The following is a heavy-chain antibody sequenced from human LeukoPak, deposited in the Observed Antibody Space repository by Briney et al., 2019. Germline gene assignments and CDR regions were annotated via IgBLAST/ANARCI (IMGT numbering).Heavy chain of an antibody. J-gene: IGHJ5*02. CDR2: INHSGST. Sequence: SETLSLTCAVYGGSFSGYYWSWIRQPPGKGLEWIGEINHSGSTNYNPSLKSRVTISVDTSKNQFSLKLSSVTAADTAVYYCARGWKGYSDSWFDPWGQGTLVTVSS. CDR1: GGSFSGYY. D-gene: IGHD5-18*01. V-gene: IGHV4-34*01. CDR3: ARGWKGYSDSWFDP.